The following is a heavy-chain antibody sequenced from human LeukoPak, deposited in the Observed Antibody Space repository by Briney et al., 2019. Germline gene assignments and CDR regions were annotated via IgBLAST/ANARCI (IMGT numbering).Heavy chain of an antibody. D-gene: IGHD6-19*01. CDR2: INPSGGST. J-gene: IGHJ4*02. CDR1: GYTFTSYY. Sequence: ASVKVSCKASGYTFTSYYMHWVRQAPGQGLEWMGIINPSGGSTSYAQKFQGRVTMTRDTSTSTVYMDLNSLRSEDTAVYYCARDGDKYSSGWYTFIYYWGQGTLVTASS. CDR3: ARDGDKYSSGWYTFIYY. V-gene: IGHV1-46*01.